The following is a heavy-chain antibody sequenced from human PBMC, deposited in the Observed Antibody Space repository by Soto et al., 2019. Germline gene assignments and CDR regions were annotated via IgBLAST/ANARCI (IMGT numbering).Heavy chain of an antibody. CDR1: GGSISNSHY. Sequence: QLQLQESGPGLVKPSETLSLTCTVSGGSISNSHYWGWIRQPPGKGLEWIGSIYYSGSTYYNPSLKSRVTISVDTSKNQFSLKLTSMTAADTAVYYCARRTTGYPFDYWGQGTLVTVSS. V-gene: IGHV4-39*01. J-gene: IGHJ4*02. CDR2: IYYSGST. CDR3: ARRTTGYPFDY. D-gene: IGHD3-9*01.